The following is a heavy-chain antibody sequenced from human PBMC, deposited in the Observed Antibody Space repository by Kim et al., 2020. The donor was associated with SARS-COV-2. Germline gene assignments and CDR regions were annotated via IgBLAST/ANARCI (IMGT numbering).Heavy chain of an antibody. CDR3: ATYYGSGTPVDY. J-gene: IGHJ4*02. V-gene: IGHV4-34*01. Sequence: NSNPPRMSRVTRSVDTSKNQFSLKRSSVTAADTAVYYCATYYGSGTPVDYWGQGTLVTVSS. D-gene: IGHD3-10*01.